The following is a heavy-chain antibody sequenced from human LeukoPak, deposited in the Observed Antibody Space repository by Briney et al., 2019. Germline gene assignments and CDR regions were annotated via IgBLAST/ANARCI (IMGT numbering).Heavy chain of an antibody. V-gene: IGHV4-59*01. CDR2: IYYSGST. D-gene: IGHD3-3*01. J-gene: IGHJ5*02. Sequence: TSETLSLTCTVSGGSISSYYWSWIRQPPGKGLEWIGYIYYSGSTNYNPSLKSRVTISVDTSKNQFPLKLSSVTAADTAVYYCARVGSYDFWSGSLNWFDPWGQGTLGTVSS. CDR1: GGSISSYY. CDR3: ARVGSYDFWSGSLNWFDP.